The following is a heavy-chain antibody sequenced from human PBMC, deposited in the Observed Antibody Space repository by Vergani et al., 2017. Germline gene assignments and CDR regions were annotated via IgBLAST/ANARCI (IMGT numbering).Heavy chain of an antibody. V-gene: IGHV3-48*02. D-gene: IGHD3-22*01. CDR2: ITSSSTII. Sequence: EVQLVESGGGLVQPGGSLRLSCAASGSTFSSYSMNWVRQAPGKGLEWVSYITSSSTIIYYADSVKGRFTISRDNAENSLYLQMNSLRDEDTAVYYCARGPPTYDSSAYYYYWGQGTLVTVSS. CDR3: ARGPPTYDSSAYYYY. CDR1: GSTFSSYS. J-gene: IGHJ4*02.